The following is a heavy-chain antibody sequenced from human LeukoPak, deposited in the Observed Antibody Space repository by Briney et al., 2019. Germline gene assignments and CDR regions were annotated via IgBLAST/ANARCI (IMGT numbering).Heavy chain of an antibody. CDR3: AKPDYDFWSGYYKGVAFDI. Sequence: GGSLRLSCAASGFTFSSYAMSWVRQAPGKGLEWVSAISGSGGSTYYADSVKGRFTISRDNSKNTLYLQMNSLRAEDTAVYYCAKPDYDFWSGYYKGVAFDIWGQGTMVTVSS. CDR2: ISGSGGST. D-gene: IGHD3-3*01. CDR1: GFTFSSYA. J-gene: IGHJ3*02. V-gene: IGHV3-23*01.